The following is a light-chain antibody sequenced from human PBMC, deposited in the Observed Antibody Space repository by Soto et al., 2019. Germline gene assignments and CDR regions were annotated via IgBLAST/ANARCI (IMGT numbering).Light chain of an antibody. J-gene: IGKJ3*01. Sequence: AIQMTQSPSSLSASVGDRVTITCRASQGIRNDLGWYQQKPGKAPKLLIYAASSLQSGVPSSFSGSGSGTDFTLTISSLQPEDFPTYYCLQDYNYPFTFGPGTKVDIK. V-gene: IGKV1-6*01. CDR1: QGIRND. CDR3: LQDYNYPFT. CDR2: AAS.